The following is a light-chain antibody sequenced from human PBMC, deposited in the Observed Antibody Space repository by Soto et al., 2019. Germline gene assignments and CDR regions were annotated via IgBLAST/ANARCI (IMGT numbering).Light chain of an antibody. Sequence: IVLTQSPGTLSLSPGESATLSCRASQSIRSSYVAWYQQKPGQATRLLIYAASARATGLPDRFSGSGSGTDFTLTISRLEPEDFAMYYCHCQDFGNSAVYSFGQGTKLEI. CDR3: HCQDFGNSAVYS. CDR1: QSIRSSY. V-gene: IGKV3-20*01. J-gene: IGKJ2*01. CDR2: AAS.